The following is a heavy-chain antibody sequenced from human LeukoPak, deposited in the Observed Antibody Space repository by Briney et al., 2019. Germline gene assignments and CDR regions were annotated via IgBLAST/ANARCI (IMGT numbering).Heavy chain of an antibody. CDR3: ASSRDGYNLNY. CDR1: GGSISSGGYS. V-gene: IGHV4-30-2*01. Sequence: PSETLPLTCAVSGGSISSGGYSWSWIRQPPGKGLEWIGYIYHSGSTYYNPSLKSRVTISVDRSKNQFSLKLSSVTAADTAVYYCASSRDGYNLNYWGQGTLVTVSS. CDR2: IYHSGST. D-gene: IGHD5-24*01. J-gene: IGHJ4*02.